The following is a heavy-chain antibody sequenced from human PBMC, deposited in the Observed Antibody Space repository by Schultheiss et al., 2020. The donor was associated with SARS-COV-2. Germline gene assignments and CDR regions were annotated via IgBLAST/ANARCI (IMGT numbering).Heavy chain of an antibody. CDR1: GFTFSSYA. V-gene: IGHV3-23*01. CDR3: ARLNWPREAVAVYYFDY. D-gene: IGHD6-19*01. Sequence: GGSLRLSCAASGFTFSSYAMNWVRQAPGKGLEWVSVISSSGGTTYYADSVKGRFTMSRDNSKNTLYLQMNSLRAEDTAVYYCARLNWPREAVAVYYFDYWGQGTLVTVSS. CDR2: ISSSGGTT. J-gene: IGHJ4*02.